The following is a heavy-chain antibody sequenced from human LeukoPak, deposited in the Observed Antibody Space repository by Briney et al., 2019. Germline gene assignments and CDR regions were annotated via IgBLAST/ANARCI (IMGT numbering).Heavy chain of an antibody. V-gene: IGHV3-11*01. Sequence: GGSLRLSCTGSGVTFEDYYLSWIRQAPGKGLEWISYVSSTGGDKFYADPVKGRFTVSRDNSRSSVYMEMNDPVAEDTAFYYCARGENGSFDHLGQGTLVIVSS. CDR2: VSSTGGDK. J-gene: IGHJ4*02. CDR3: ARGENGSFDH. CDR1: GVTFEDYY. D-gene: IGHD3-10*01.